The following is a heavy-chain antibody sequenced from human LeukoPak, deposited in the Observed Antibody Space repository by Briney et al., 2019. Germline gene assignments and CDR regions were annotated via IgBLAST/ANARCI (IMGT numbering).Heavy chain of an antibody. Sequence: SETLSLTCTVSGGSISSGTYYWSWIRQPDGKGLEWIGRIYTSGSTNYNPSLKSRITISVDTSKNQFSLRLSSVTAADTAVYYCARGGYYDSSGQINPDAFDIWGQGTMVTVSS. CDR2: IYTSGST. J-gene: IGHJ3*02. D-gene: IGHD3-22*01. CDR3: ARGGYYDSSGQINPDAFDI. CDR1: GGSISSGTYY. V-gene: IGHV4-61*02.